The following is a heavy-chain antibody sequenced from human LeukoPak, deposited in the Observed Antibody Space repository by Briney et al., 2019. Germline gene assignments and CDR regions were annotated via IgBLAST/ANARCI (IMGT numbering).Heavy chain of an antibody. CDR1: GGSGRYYSVSRYY. V-gene: IGHV4-61*01. CDR3: ARTGSTVTMLYPFDH. Sequence: SETLSLTCTVSGGSGRYYSVSRYYWSWIRQPPGKGLEWIGYIYYSGSTNYNPSLKSRVSISVDTSKNQFSLKLSSVTAADTAVYYCARTGSTVTMLYPFDHWGQGTLVTVSS. J-gene: IGHJ4*02. CDR2: IYYSGST. D-gene: IGHD4-17*01.